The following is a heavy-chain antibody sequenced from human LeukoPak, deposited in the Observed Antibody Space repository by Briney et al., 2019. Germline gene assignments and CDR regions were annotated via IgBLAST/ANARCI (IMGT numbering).Heavy chain of an antibody. CDR3: AREYYYYGSGSFGGKAFDY. CDR2: IYIGGST. CDR1: GFTVSSNY. V-gene: IGHV3-53*01. J-gene: IGHJ4*02. D-gene: IGHD3-10*01. Sequence: GGSLRLSCAASGFTVSSNYMSWVRQAPGKWLEWVSVIYIGGSTYYADSVKGRFTFSRDNSKNTLYLQMNSLRAEDTAVYYCAREYYYYGSGSFGGKAFDYWGQGTLVTVSS.